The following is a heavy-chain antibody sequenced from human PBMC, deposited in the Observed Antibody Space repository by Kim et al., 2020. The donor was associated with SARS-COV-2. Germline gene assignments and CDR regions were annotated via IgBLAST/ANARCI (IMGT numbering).Heavy chain of an antibody. Sequence: SVKVSCKASGGTFSSYAISWVRQAPGQGLEWMGGIIPIFGTANYAQKFQGRVTITADESTSTAYMELSSLRSEDTAVYYCARGGRVHDYSNYDRALYYYYGMDVWGQGTTVTVSS. CDR3: ARGGRVHDYSNYDRALYYYYGMDV. D-gene: IGHD4-4*01. J-gene: IGHJ6*02. CDR2: IIPIFGTA. CDR1: GGTFSSYA. V-gene: IGHV1-69*13.